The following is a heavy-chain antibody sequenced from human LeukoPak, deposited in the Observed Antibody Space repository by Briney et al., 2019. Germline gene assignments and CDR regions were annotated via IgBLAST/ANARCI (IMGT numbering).Heavy chain of an antibody. V-gene: IGHV1-18*04. J-gene: IGHJ1*01. Sequence: WASVTVSCKASGYTFTGYGISWVRQAPGQGLEWMGWISAYNGNTNYAQKLQGRVTMTTDTSTSTAYMELRSLRSDDTAVYYCARDGRAVAGDAEYFQHWGQGTLVTVSS. D-gene: IGHD6-19*01. CDR2: ISAYNGNT. CDR1: GYTFTGYG. CDR3: ARDGRAVAGDAEYFQH.